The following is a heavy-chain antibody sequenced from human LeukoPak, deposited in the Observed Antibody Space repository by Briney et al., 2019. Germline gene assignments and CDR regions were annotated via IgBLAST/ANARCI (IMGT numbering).Heavy chain of an antibody. CDR2: ISSSSSYI. D-gene: IGHD6-19*01. CDR1: GFTFSSYS. Sequence: GGSLRLSCAAPGFTFSSYSMNWVRQAPGKGLEWVSSISSSSSYIYCADSVKGRFTISRDNAKNSLYLQMNSLRAEDTAVYYCARIAVASGYDYWGQGTLVTVSS. J-gene: IGHJ4*02. CDR3: ARIAVASGYDY. V-gene: IGHV3-21*01.